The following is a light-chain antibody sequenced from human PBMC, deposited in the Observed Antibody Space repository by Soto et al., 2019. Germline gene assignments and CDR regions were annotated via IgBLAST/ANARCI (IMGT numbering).Light chain of an antibody. Sequence: EIVLTQSPGTLSLSPGERATLSCRASQSVSNNYLAWYQQKPGQPPRLLIYGASSRATGITDRFSGSGSGPDFTLTISRREREDFAVYYCQQDSRSPCFGGGTKVEIK. J-gene: IGKJ4*01. CDR2: GAS. CDR1: QSVSNNY. V-gene: IGKV3-20*01. CDR3: QQDSRSPC.